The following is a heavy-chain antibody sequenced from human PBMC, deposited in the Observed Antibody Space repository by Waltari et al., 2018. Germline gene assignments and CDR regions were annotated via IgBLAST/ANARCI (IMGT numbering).Heavy chain of an antibody. V-gene: IGHV3-11*06. J-gene: IGHJ4*02. Sequence: QVQLVESGGGMVKAGGSLRLSCAASGFTFSDHYMSWIRQAPGKGLEWVSFISSTSRYTNTADSVKGLFTISRDNAKKSVFLQMNNLRAEDTAVYYCARGRDDYNPQPFDFWGQGIPVTVSS. CDR2: ISSTSRYT. CDR3: ARGRDDYNPQPFDF. D-gene: IGHD4-4*01. CDR1: GFTFSDHY.